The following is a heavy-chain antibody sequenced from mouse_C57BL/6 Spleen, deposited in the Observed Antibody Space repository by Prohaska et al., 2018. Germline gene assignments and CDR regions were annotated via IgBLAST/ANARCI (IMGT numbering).Heavy chain of an antibody. J-gene: IGHJ2*01. CDR2: INPNNGGT. V-gene: IGHV1-18*01. Sequence: HGKSLEWIGDINPNNGGTIYNQKFKGKATLTVDKSSSTAYMELRSLTSEDTAVYYCARRNFDYWGQGTTLTVSS. CDR3: ARRNFDY.